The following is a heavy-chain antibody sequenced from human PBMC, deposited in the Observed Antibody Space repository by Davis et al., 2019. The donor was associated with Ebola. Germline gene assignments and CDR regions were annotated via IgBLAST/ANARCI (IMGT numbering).Heavy chain of an antibody. CDR2: IIPIFGTA. CDR1: GGTFSSYA. Sequence: AASVKVSCKASGGTFSSYAISWVRQAPGRGLEWMGGIIPIFGTANYAQKFQGRVTMTRDTSTSTVYMELSSLRSEDTAVYYCARDLFIYSNYGMGYYYGMDVWGQGTTVTVSS. V-gene: IGHV1-69*05. D-gene: IGHD4-11*01. J-gene: IGHJ6*02. CDR3: ARDLFIYSNYGMGYYYGMDV.